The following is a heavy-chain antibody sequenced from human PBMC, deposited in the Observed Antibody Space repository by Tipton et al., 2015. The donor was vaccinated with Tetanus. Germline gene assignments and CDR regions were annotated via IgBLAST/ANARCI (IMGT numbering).Heavy chain of an antibody. CDR1: GFTFSSYG. V-gene: IGHV3-33*01. CDR3: ARELVVVAASYGMDV. J-gene: IGHJ6*02. Sequence: SLRLSCAASGFTFSSYGMHWVRQAPGKGLEWVAVIWYDGSNKYYADSVKGRFTISRDNSKNTLYLQMNSLRAEDTAVYYCARELVVVAASYGMDVWGQGTTVTVSS. D-gene: IGHD2-15*01. CDR2: IWYDGSNK.